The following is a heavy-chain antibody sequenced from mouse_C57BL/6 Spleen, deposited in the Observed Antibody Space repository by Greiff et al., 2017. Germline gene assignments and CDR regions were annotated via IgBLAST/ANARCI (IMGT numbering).Heavy chain of an antibody. CDR3: ARDDGYLFAY. J-gene: IGHJ3*01. V-gene: IGHV1-82*01. CDR2: IYPGDGDT. CDR1: GYAFSSSW. Sequence: QVQLQQSGPELVKPGASVKISCKASGYAFSSSWMNWVKQRPGKGLEWIGRIYPGDGDTNYNGKFKGKATLTADKSSSTAYMQLSSLTSEDPAVYFCARDDGYLFAYWGQGTLVTVSA. D-gene: IGHD2-3*01.